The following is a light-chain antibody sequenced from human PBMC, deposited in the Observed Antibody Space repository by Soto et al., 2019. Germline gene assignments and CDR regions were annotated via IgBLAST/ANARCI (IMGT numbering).Light chain of an antibody. CDR1: QSVSSN. J-gene: IGKJ1*01. V-gene: IGKV3-15*01. Sequence: EILMTQPPATLAVSPGERATLSCRASQSVSSNLAWYQQKPGQAPRLLIYGASTRATGIPARFSGSGSGTEFTLTISSLQSEDFAVYYCQQYNNWPRTFGQGTKVDI. CDR2: GAS. CDR3: QQYNNWPRT.